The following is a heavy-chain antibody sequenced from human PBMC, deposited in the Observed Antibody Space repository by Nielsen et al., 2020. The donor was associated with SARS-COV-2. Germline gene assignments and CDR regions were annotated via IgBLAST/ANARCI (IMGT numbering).Heavy chain of an antibody. V-gene: IGHV3-73*01. Sequence: GESLKISCAASGFTFSGSAMHWVRQASGKGLEWLGRIRSEANDYATAYAASVKGRFTISRDDSKNTAYLQMNSLRAEDTAVYYCATAGWFDPWGQGTLVTVSS. CDR3: ATAGWFDP. J-gene: IGHJ5*02. CDR1: GFTFSGSA. CDR2: IRSEANDYAT.